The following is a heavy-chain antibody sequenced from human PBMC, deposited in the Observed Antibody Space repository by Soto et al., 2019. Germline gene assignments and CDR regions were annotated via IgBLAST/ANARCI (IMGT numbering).Heavy chain of an antibody. Sequence: SETLSLTCTVSGGSISSYYWSWIRQPAGKGLEWIGRIYTSGSTNYDPSLKSRVTMSVDTSKNQFSLKLSSVTAADTAVYYCARAQRLYCSSTSCYSNRNGDPLDYWGQGTLVTVSS. CDR2: IYTSGST. CDR1: GGSISSYY. J-gene: IGHJ4*02. V-gene: IGHV4-4*07. CDR3: ARAQRLYCSSTSCYSNRNGDPLDY. D-gene: IGHD2-2*01.